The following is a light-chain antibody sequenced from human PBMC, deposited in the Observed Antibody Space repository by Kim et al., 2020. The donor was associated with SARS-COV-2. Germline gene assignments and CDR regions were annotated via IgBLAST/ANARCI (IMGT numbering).Light chain of an antibody. CDR1: SSDVGGYKY. CDR2: EIS. Sequence: QSALTQPPSASGSPGQSVTISCTGTSSDVGGYKYVSWYQQHPGKAPKLMIYEISKRPSGVPDRFSGSKSGNTASLTVSGLQPEDEADYYCTSYAGSSNYVFGTGTKVTVL. V-gene: IGLV2-8*01. CDR3: TSYAGSSNYV. J-gene: IGLJ1*01.